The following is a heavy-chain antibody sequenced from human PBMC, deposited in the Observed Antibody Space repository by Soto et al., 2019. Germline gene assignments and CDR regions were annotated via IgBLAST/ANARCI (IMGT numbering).Heavy chain of an antibody. CDR3: AKGRHYSSGWYYGMDV. Sequence: GVSLRLSCAASGFTFSSYAMSWVRQAPGKGLEWVSGITGGGGGSYYADSVKGRFTISRDNSKNTLYLQMNSLRAEDTAVYYCAKGRHYSSGWYYGMDVWGQGTTVTVSS. CDR1: GFTFSSYA. V-gene: IGHV3-23*01. J-gene: IGHJ6*02. D-gene: IGHD6-19*01. CDR2: ITGGGGGS.